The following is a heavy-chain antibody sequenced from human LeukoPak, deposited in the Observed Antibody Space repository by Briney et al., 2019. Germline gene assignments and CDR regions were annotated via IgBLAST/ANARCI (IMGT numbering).Heavy chain of an antibody. CDR1: GGSITGYY. Sequence: SETLSLTCTVSGGSITGYYWSWIRQPPGKGLEWIGNTYDGGITNYNPSLKSRVTILLDTSKNQFSLRLSSVTAADTAMYYCTRGYSGSGSYYYYFDYWGQGTLVTVSS. J-gene: IGHJ4*02. D-gene: IGHD3-10*01. CDR3: TRGYSGSGSYYYYFDY. V-gene: IGHV4-59*01. CDR2: TYDGGIT.